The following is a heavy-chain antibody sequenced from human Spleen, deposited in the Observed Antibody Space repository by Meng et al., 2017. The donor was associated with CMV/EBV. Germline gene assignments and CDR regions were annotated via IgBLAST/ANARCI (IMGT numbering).Heavy chain of an antibody. CDR1: AFSFSSYE. D-gene: IGHD2-2*01. Sequence: GGSLRLSCAASAFSFSSYEMNWVRQAPGKGLEWVAVIWSDGSNKYYADSVKGRFTISRDNSKNTLYLQMNSLRAEDTAVYYCAKDGTDIIVAGNWFDPWGQGTLVTVSS. CDR3: AKDGTDIIVAGNWFDP. CDR2: IWSDGSNK. V-gene: IGHV3-33*06. J-gene: IGHJ5*02.